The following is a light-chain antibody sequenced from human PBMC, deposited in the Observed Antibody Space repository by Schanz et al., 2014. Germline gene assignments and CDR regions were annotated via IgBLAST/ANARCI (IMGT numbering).Light chain of an antibody. J-gene: IGKJ1*01. CDR1: QSISSS. CDR3: QQYNSYSGT. Sequence: DIQMTQSPSTLSASVGDRVTITCRASQSISSSLAWYQQKPGKAPNLLIYKASTLESGVPSRFSGSGSGTEFTLTITSLQPDDFATYYCQQYNSYSGTFGQGTKVEIK. V-gene: IGKV1-5*03. CDR2: KAS.